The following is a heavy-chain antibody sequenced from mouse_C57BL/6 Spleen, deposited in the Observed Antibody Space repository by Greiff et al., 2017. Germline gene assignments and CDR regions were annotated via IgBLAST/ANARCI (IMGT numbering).Heavy chain of an antibody. J-gene: IGHJ1*03. CDR2: INPNNGGT. CDR3: ARDYGSSHWYFDV. CDR1: GYTFTDYN. D-gene: IGHD1-1*01. Sequence: VQLKESGPELVKPGASVKMSCKASGYTFTDYNMHWVKQSHGKSLEWIGYINPNNGGTSYNQKFKGKATLTVNKSSSTAYMELRSLTSEDPAVYYCARDYGSSHWYFDVWGTGTTVTVSS. V-gene: IGHV1-22*01.